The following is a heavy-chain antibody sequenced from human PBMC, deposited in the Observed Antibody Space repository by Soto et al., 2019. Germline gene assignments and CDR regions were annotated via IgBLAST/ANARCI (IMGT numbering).Heavy chain of an antibody. CDR3: ARDVSFLCGDYPLGWFEA. V-gene: IGHV4-4*07. CDR1: VGSISSYY. Sequence: PSETLSLTCTVSVGSISSYYWSWIRQPAGKGLECIWRIYTSGSANYNPSLKSRVTMSVYTSKNQFSLKLSSVTAAETAVYYCARDVSFLCGDYPLGWFEAWAQGTMVTVSS. CDR2: IYTSGSA. J-gene: IGHJ5*02. D-gene: IGHD4-17*01.